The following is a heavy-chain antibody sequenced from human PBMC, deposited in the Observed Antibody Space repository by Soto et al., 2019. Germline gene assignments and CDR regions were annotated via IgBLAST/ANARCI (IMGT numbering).Heavy chain of an antibody. D-gene: IGHD6-6*01. Sequence: PSETLSLTCAVSSGSISSSNWWSWVRQPPGKGLEWIGEIYHSGSTNYNPSLKSRVTISVDKSKNQFSLKLSSVTAADTAVYYCARGSIAALYYYYYCMDVWGKGTTVTVSS. CDR2: IYHSGST. CDR1: SGSISSSNW. J-gene: IGHJ6*03. V-gene: IGHV4-4*02. CDR3: ARGSIAALYYYYYCMDV.